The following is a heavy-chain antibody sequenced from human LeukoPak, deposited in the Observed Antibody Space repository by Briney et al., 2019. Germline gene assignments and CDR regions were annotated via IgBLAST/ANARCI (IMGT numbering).Heavy chain of an antibody. CDR1: GGSIGSYY. D-gene: IGHD4-11*01. J-gene: IGHJ4*02. Sequence: SETLSLTCTVSGGSIGSYYWSWIRQPPGKGLEWIGYIYYSGSTNYNPSLKSRVTISVDTSKNQFSLKLSSVTAADTAVYYCARDPYSNYEFDYWGQGTLVTVSS. V-gene: IGHV4-59*01. CDR3: ARDPYSNYEFDY. CDR2: IYYSGST.